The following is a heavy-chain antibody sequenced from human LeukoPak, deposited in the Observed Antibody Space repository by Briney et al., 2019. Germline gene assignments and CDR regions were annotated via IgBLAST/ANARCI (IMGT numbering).Heavy chain of an antibody. J-gene: IGHJ5*02. CDR1: GSSISSSSYY. CDR2: IYYSGST. D-gene: IGHD5-12*01. V-gene: IGHV4-39*01. Sequence: SETLSLTCTVSGSSISSSSYYWGWIRQPPGKGLEWIGSIYYSGSTYYNPSLKSRVTISVDTSKNQFSLKLSSVTAADTAVYYCARTDSGYLKNWFDPWGQGTLVTVSS. CDR3: ARTDSGYLKNWFDP.